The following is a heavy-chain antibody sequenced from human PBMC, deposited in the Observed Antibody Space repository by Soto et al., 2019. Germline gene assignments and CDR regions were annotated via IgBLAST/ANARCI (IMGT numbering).Heavy chain of an antibody. D-gene: IGHD6-13*01. J-gene: IGHJ4*02. CDR1: GFTFSFYS. CDR2: ISSTSSTI. CDR3: ARVPIAADEHFDY. V-gene: IGHV3-48*01. Sequence: GGSLRLSCAASGFTFSFYSMNWVRQAPGKGLEWVSYISSTSSTIYYADSAKGRFTLSRDNAKTSLYLQMNSLRAEDTAVYYCARVPIAADEHFDYWGQGTLVTVSS.